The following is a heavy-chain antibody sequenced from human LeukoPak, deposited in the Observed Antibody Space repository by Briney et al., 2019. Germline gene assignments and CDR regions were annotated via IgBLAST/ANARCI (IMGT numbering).Heavy chain of an antibody. CDR3: ARDHYNWTPDQGYKVFDY. J-gene: IGHJ4*02. CDR2: ISYDGSNK. D-gene: IGHD1-20*01. Sequence: PGGSLRLSCVASGFTFRSYGMDWVRQGPGKGLEWVAVISYDGSNKYYADSVKGRFTISRDNSKNTVYLQMNSLRAEDTAVYYCARDHYNWTPDQGYKVFDYWGQGSLVTVSS. CDR1: GFTFRSYG. V-gene: IGHV3-30*03.